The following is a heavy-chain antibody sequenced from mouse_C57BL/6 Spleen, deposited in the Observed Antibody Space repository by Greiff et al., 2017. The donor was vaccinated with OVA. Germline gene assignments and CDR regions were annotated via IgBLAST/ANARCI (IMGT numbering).Heavy chain of an antibody. Sequence: QVQLQQPGAELVRPGTSVKLSCKASGYTFTSYWMHWVKQRPGQGLEWIGVIDPSDSYTNYNQKFKGKATLTVDTSSSTAYMQLSSLTSEDSAVYYCASSGSSRTWFAYWGQGTLVTVSA. V-gene: IGHV1-59*01. CDR2: IDPSDSYT. CDR3: ASSGSSRTWFAY. J-gene: IGHJ3*01. D-gene: IGHD1-1*01. CDR1: GYTFTSYW.